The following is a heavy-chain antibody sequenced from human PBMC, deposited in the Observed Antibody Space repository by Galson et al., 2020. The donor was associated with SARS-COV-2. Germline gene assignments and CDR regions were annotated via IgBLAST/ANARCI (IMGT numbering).Heavy chain of an antibody. V-gene: IGHV4-30-4*01. J-gene: IGHJ6*02. CDR2: VYYSGTT. CDR3: ARTQYYYVSGSYYPSSLDV. D-gene: IGHD3-10*01. Sequence: ASETLSLTCTVSGGSISSSDYYWSWNRQPPGKGLEWIGYVYYSGTTYYNPYLKSRLTISIDTSKNQFSLKLTSVTATDSAVYYCARTQYYYVSGSYYPSSLDVWGQGTTVTVSS. CDR1: GGSISSSDYY.